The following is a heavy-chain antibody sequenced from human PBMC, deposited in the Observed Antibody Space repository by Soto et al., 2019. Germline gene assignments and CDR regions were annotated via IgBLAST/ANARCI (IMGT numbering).Heavy chain of an antibody. CDR1: GFTFSSYS. Sequence: GGSLRLSCAASGFTFSSYSMNWVRQAPGKGLEWVSSISSSSSYIYYADSVKGRFTISRDNAKNSLYLQMNSLRAEDTAVYYCARERGWYPDSGWFDPWGQGTLVTVSS. CDR2: ISSSSSYI. J-gene: IGHJ5*02. CDR3: ARERGWYPDSGWFDP. D-gene: IGHD6-13*01. V-gene: IGHV3-21*01.